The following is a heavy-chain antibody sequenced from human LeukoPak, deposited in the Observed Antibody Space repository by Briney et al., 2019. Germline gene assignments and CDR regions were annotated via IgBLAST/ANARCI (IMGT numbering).Heavy chain of an antibody. V-gene: IGHV1-18*01. D-gene: IGHD3-16*01. CDR3: ARDQGGGQYYNWFDP. CDR1: GYTFTSYG. J-gene: IGHJ5*02. Sequence: ASVKVSCKASGYTFTSYGISWVRQAPGQGLEWMGWISAYNGNTNYAQKLQGRVTMTTDTSTSTAYMELRSLRSDDTAVYYCARDQGGGQYYNWFDPWGQGTLVTVSS. CDR2: ISAYNGNT.